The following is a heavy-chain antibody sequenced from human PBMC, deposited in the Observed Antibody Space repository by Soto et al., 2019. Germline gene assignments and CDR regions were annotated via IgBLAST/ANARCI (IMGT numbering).Heavy chain of an antibody. J-gene: IGHJ4*02. CDR2: FDPEDGET. Sequence: ASVKVSCKVSGYTLTELSMHWVRQAPGKGLEWMGGFDPEDGETIYAQKSQGRVTMTEDTSTDTAYMELSSLRSEDTAVYYCATSRAFYGSGSYDYFDYWGQGTLVTVSS. V-gene: IGHV1-24*01. CDR3: ATSRAFYGSGSYDYFDY. D-gene: IGHD3-10*01. CDR1: GYTLTELS.